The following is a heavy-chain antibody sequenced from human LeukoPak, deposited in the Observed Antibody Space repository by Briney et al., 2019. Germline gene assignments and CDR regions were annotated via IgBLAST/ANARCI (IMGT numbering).Heavy chain of an antibody. Sequence: PSETLSLTCTVSGGSISSYYWSWIRQPAGKGLEWIGRIYTSGSTNYNPSHKSRVTMSVDTSKNQFSLKLSSVTAADTAVYYCARVALPYSSGWYPYFDYWGQGTLVTVSS. V-gene: IGHV4-4*07. D-gene: IGHD6-19*01. CDR1: GGSISSYY. CDR3: ARVALPYSSGWYPYFDY. J-gene: IGHJ4*02. CDR2: IYTSGST.